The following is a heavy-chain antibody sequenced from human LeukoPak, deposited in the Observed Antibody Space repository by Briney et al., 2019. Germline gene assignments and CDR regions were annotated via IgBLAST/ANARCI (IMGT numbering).Heavy chain of an antibody. V-gene: IGHV1-8*01. CDR2: MNPNSGNT. CDR1: GYTFTSYD. D-gene: IGHD1-26*01. CDR3: ARDPYSGNYGTYYYYYMDV. J-gene: IGHJ6*03. Sequence: ASVKVSCKASGYTFTSYDINWVRQATGQGLEWMGWMNPNSGNTGYAQKFQGRVTMTRNTSISTAYTELSSLRSEDTAVYYCARDPYSGNYGTYYYYYMDVWGKGTTVTISS.